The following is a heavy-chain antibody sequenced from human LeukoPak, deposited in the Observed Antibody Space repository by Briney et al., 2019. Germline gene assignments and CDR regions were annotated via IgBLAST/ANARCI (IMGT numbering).Heavy chain of an antibody. J-gene: IGHJ4*02. D-gene: IGHD3-10*01. CDR3: AREPPSGSYFTSRFDY. V-gene: IGHV3-23*01. CDR1: GFTFSKYA. CDR2: FSGSGGST. Sequence: GGSLRLSCAASGFTFSKYAMSWVRQAPGKGLEWVSTFSGSGGSTHYADSVKGRFIISRDNSKNTVYLQMNSLRAEDTAVYYCAREPPSGSYFTSRFDYWGQGTLVTVSS.